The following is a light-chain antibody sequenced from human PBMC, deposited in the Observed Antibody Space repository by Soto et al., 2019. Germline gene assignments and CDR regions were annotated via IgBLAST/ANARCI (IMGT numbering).Light chain of an antibody. Sequence: ETVLTQSPGTLSLSPGDRATLACRASQSVSSSFFAWYQQKPGQPPRLLIYGASTRATGIPDRFSGSGSGTDLARTISRLEPEDCAMYYFQQYGTSPWTFGQGTKVEIK. J-gene: IGKJ1*01. V-gene: IGKV3-20*01. CDR2: GAS. CDR3: QQYGTSPWT. CDR1: QSVSSSF.